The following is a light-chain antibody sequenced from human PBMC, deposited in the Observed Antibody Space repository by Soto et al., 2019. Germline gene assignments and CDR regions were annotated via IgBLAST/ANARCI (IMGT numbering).Light chain of an antibody. CDR2: EVT. V-gene: IGLV2-23*02. CDR1: NSDVGRYNL. CDR3: CSYASSTTYVI. Sequence: QSVLTQPASVSGSPGQSITISCTGTNSDVGRYNLVSWYQQRPGQAPQVLIYEVTKRPSGVSDRFSGSKSGNTASLTISGLQAEDEGEYFCCSYASSTTYVILGGGTK. J-gene: IGLJ2*01.